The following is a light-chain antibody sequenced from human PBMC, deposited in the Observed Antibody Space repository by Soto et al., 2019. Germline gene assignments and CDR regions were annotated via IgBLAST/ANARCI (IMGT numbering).Light chain of an antibody. V-gene: IGKV3-20*01. CDR2: GAS. CDR3: QQYGSSPLT. Sequence: EFVLTQSPGTLSLSPGERATLSCRASQTVSSSYLAWYQQTPGQAPRLLIYGASNRATGIPDRFGGSGSGADFTLTISRLEPEDFAVYYCQQYGSSPLTFGQGTKVEI. CDR1: QTVSSSY. J-gene: IGKJ1*01.